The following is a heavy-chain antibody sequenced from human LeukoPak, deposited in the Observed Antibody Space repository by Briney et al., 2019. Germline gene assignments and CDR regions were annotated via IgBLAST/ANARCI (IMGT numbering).Heavy chain of an antibody. V-gene: IGHV3-21*01. CDR1: GFTFSSYW. CDR3: ARDRTAAWTDDAFDI. J-gene: IGHJ3*02. D-gene: IGHD6-6*01. Sequence: PGGSLRLSCAASGFTFSSYWMSWVRQAPGKGLEWVSCISSSSSDIYYADSVKGRFTISRDNAKNSLYLQMNSLRAEDTAVYYCARDRTAAWTDDAFDIWGQGTMVTVSS. CDR2: ISSSSSDI.